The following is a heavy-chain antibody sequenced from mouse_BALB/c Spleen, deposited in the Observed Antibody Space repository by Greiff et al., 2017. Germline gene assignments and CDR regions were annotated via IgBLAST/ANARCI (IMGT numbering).Heavy chain of an antibody. CDR1: GYAFTNYL. Sequence: QVQLKQSGAELVRPGTSVKVSCKASGYAFTNYLIEWVKQRPGQGLEWIGVINPGSGGTNYNEKFKGKATLTADKSSSTAYMQLSSLTSDDSAVYFCARGDYGYGEAMDYWGQGTSVTVSS. CDR3: ARGDYGYGEAMDY. D-gene: IGHD2-2*01. CDR2: INPGSGGT. V-gene: IGHV1-54*01. J-gene: IGHJ4*01.